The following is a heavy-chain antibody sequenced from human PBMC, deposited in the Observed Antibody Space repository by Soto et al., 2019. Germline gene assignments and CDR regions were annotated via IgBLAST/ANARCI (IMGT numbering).Heavy chain of an antibody. CDR3: AREDYGEYAAFDY. J-gene: IGHJ4*02. CDR1: GFTFSSYA. CDR2: ISYDGSNK. V-gene: IGHV3-30-3*01. Sequence: QVQLVESGGGVVQPGRSLRLSCAASGFTFSSYAMHWVRQAPGKGLEWVAVISYDGSNKYYADSVKGRFTISRDNSKNTLYLHMNSLRAEDTAVYYCAREDYGEYAAFDYWGQGTLVTVSS. D-gene: IGHD4-17*01.